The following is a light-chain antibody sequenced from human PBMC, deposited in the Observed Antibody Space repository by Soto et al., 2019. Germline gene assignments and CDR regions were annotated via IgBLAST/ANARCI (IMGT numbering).Light chain of an antibody. Sequence: QSALTQPASVSGSPGQSITISCTGTSSDVGGYNYVSWYQQHPGKAPKLMIYDVSNRPSGVSNRFSGSKSGNTASLTISGIQAEDEADYYSSSYTSSSTLVVFGGGTKLTVL. V-gene: IGLV2-14*01. CDR3: SSYTSSSTLVV. CDR1: SSDVGGYNY. J-gene: IGLJ3*02. CDR2: DVS.